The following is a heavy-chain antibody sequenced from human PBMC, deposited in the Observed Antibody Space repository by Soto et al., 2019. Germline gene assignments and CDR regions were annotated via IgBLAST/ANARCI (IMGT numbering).Heavy chain of an antibody. J-gene: IGHJ4*02. D-gene: IGHD3-3*01. CDR2: IYWDDDK. CDR1: GFSLTTSGVG. Sequence: QITLNESGPTVVKPAETLTLTCTFSGFSLTTSGVGVGWIRQSPGKAPEWLALIYWDDDKRYSASLKSRLTITKYNSKNQVVLTMASVDPADTATYYCAHRILRTVFGLVTTTAIYFDFWGQGTPVVVSS. V-gene: IGHV2-5*02. CDR3: AHRILRTVFGLVTTTAIYFDF.